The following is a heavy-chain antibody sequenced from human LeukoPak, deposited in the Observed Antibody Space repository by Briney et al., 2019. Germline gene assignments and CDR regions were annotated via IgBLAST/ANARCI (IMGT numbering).Heavy chain of an antibody. Sequence: PGGSLRLSCPASGFTFSSYAIHWVRQAPGKGLEYVSAISSNGGSTYYADSVKDRFTISRDNSKNTLYLQMGSLRAEDMAVYYCARGQGLWLGELGFDYWGQGTLVTVSS. J-gene: IGHJ4*02. CDR1: GFTFSSYA. CDR3: ARGQGLWLGELGFDY. CDR2: ISSNGGST. D-gene: IGHD3-10*01. V-gene: IGHV3-64*02.